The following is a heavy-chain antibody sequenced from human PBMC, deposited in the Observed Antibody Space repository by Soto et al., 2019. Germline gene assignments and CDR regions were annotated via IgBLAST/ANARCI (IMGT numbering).Heavy chain of an antibody. J-gene: IGHJ6*02. D-gene: IGHD2-15*01. V-gene: IGHV5-51*01. CDR3: ARTEGSWYPQYPVGYYGMDV. Sequence: GESLKISCKGSGYSFTSYWIGWVRQMPGKGLEWMGIIYPGDSDTRYSPSFQGQVIISADKSISTAYLQWSSLKASDTAMYYCARTEGSWYPQYPVGYYGMDVWGQGTTVTVSS. CDR2: IYPGDSDT. CDR1: GYSFTSYW.